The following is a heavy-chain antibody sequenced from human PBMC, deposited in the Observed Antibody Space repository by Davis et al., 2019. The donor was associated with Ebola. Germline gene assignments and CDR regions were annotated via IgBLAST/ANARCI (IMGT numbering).Heavy chain of an antibody. CDR2: MSHDGSNK. J-gene: IGHJ4*02. V-gene: IGHV3-30-3*01. CDR1: GFTFSSFA. D-gene: IGHD3-10*01. CDR3: AREGVRGVIVS. Sequence: PGGSLRLSCAVSGFTFSSFAMHWVRQAPGKGLEWVAVMSHDGSNKFYADSVKGRFTISGDNSENTLYLRMDFLRPEDTAVYYCAREGVRGVIVSWGQGTLVTVSS.